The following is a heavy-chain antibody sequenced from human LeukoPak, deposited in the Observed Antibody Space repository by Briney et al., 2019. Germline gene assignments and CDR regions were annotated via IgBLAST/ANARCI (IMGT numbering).Heavy chain of an antibody. V-gene: IGHV4-34*01. CDR2: ISYSGNT. CDR3: ARHGFDPVQNVAHWYFDL. Sequence: PSETLSLTCAVYGGSFSGYYWSWIRQPPGKGLEWIGEISYSGNTNYNPSLKSRVTIGTSKNEISLNLTSVTAADTAVYYCARHGFDPVQNVAHWYFDLWGRGTLVTVSS. D-gene: IGHD3-10*01. CDR1: GGSFSGYY. J-gene: IGHJ2*01.